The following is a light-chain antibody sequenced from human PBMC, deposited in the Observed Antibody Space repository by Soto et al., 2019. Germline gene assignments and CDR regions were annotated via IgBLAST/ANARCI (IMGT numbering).Light chain of an antibody. CDR1: QSVSSN. V-gene: IGKV3-11*01. Sequence: EIVMTQSPATLSVSPGERATLSCRASQSVSSNLAWYQQKPGQAPRLLIYDASTRATGIPARFSGSGSGTDFTLTISSLEPEDFAVYYCQQRSNWPPITFGQGTRLAIK. CDR3: QQRSNWPPIT. CDR2: DAS. J-gene: IGKJ5*01.